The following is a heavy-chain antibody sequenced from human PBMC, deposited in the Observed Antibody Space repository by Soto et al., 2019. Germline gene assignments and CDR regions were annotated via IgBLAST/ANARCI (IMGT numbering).Heavy chain of an antibody. CDR3: AIPPGGGGY. Sequence: EVQLVESGGGLIQPGGSLRLSCAVSGFTVSNNYMSWVRQAPGKGLEGVSVIYSGGYTAYGDSVKGRFTISRDNSKNTLYLQRKSRRADHPAGFSGAIPPGGGGYWGQGTLVTVSS. V-gene: IGHV3-53*01. D-gene: IGHD3-10*01. J-gene: IGHJ4*02. CDR2: IYSGGYT. CDR1: GFTVSNNY.